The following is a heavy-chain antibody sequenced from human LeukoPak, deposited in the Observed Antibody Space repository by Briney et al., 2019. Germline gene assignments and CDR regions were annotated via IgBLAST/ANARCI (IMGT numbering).Heavy chain of an antibody. J-gene: IGHJ6*03. CDR3: ARDHHYYYYLDV. Sequence: ASVKVSCKASGGTFSSYAISWVRQAPGQGLEWMGRIIPIFGTANYAQKFQGRVTITTDESTSTAYMELSSLRSEGTAVYYCARDHHYYYYLDVWGKGTTVTVSS. CDR2: IIPIFGTA. V-gene: IGHV1-69*05. CDR1: GGTFSSYA.